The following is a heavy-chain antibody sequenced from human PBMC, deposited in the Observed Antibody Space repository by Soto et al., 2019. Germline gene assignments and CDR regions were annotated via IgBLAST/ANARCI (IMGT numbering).Heavy chain of an antibody. CDR3: ARHFKTNSSSRYVRVVDPNYFDY. D-gene: IGHD6-13*01. Sequence: QLQLQESGPGLVKPSETLSLTCTVSGGSISSSSYYWGWIRQPPGKGLEWIGSIYYSGSTYYNPSLKSRVTISVDTSKNQFSLKLSSVTAADTAVYYCARHFKTNSSSRYVRVVDPNYFDYWGQGTLVTVSS. CDR1: GGSISSSSYY. V-gene: IGHV4-39*01. J-gene: IGHJ4*02. CDR2: IYYSGST.